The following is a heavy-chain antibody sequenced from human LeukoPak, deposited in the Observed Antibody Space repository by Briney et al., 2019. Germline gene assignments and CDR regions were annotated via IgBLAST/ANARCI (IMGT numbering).Heavy chain of an antibody. CDR3: EKRDGYIYYFDY. CDR2: ISGSGGST. D-gene: IGHD5-24*01. V-gene: IGHV3-23*01. J-gene: IGHJ4*02. CDR1: GFTFSSCA. Sequence: GGSLRLSCAASGFTFSSCAMSWVRQAPGKGLEWVSAISGSGGSTYYADSGKGRFTISRDNSKNTLYLQMNSLRAEDTAVYYCEKRDGYIYYFDYWGQGTLVTVSS.